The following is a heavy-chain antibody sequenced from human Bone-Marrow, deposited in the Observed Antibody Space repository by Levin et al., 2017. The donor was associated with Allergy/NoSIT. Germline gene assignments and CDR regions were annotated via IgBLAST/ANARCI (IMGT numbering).Heavy chain of an antibody. Sequence: SVKVSCKASGGTFSSYAISWVRQAPGQGLEWMGRIIPILGIANYAQKFQGRVTITADKSTSTAYMELSSLRSEDTAVYYCARAQTTVTTYYYYYYYMDVWGKGTTVTVSS. J-gene: IGHJ6*03. CDR2: IIPILGIA. D-gene: IGHD4-17*01. CDR1: GGTFSSYA. V-gene: IGHV1-69*04. CDR3: ARAQTTVTTYYYYYYYMDV.